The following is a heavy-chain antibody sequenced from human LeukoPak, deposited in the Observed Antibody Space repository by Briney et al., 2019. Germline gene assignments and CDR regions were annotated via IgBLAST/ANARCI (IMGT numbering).Heavy chain of an antibody. Sequence: GGSLRLSCAAPGITFSNYNMNWVRQAPGKGLEWISSITSSSSYTFYADSVKGRFTISRDNAKNSLYLQMNSLRAEDTAVYYCARSPAGANYYLDVWGKGTTVTISS. V-gene: IGHV3-21*01. J-gene: IGHJ6*03. CDR3: ARSPAGANYYLDV. D-gene: IGHD1-14*01. CDR2: ITSSSSYT. CDR1: GITFSNYN.